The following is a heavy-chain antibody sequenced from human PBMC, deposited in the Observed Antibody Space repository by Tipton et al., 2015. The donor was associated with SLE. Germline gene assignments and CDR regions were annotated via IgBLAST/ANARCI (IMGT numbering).Heavy chain of an antibody. CDR1: GFTFSSYA. CDR3: ARRGYGSSTSCLNACDI. D-gene: IGHD2-2*01. CDR2: ISSNGGST. Sequence: GSLRLSCSASGFTFSSYAMHWVRQAPGKGLEYVSAISSNGGSTYYADSVKGRFTISRDNSKNTLYLQMNSLRAEDTAVYYCARRGYGSSTSCLNACDIWGQGTMVTVSS. J-gene: IGHJ3*02. V-gene: IGHV3-64*04.